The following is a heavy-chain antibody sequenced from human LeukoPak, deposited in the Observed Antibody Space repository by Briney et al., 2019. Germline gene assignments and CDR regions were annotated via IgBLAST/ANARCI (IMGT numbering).Heavy chain of an antibody. CDR1: GFSFNYYW. Sequence: GGSLRLSCVASGFSFNYYWMSWVRQAPGKGLEWVANIKEDGSEKYYVDSVKGRFTISRDNARNSLSLQMNSLRVEDTAVYYCARDQYQVPYYSQYYGMDVCGQGTRSSSP. V-gene: IGHV3-7*01. CDR2: IKEDGSEK. CDR3: ARDQYQVPYYSQYYGMDV. J-gene: IGHJ6*02. D-gene: IGHD2-2*01.